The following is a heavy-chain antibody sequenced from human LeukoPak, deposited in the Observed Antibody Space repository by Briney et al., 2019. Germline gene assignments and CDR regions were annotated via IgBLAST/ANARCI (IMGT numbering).Heavy chain of an antibody. CDR1: GYTFTSYG. CDR2: ISAYNGNT. D-gene: IGHD2-2*01. V-gene: IGHV1-18*01. CDR3: ARDPLEVVPAAKGAFDI. Sequence: GASVKVSCKASGYTFTSYGISWVRQAPGQGLEWMGWISAYNGNTNYAQKLQGRVTMTTDTSTSTAYMELRSLRSDDTAVYYCARDPLEVVPAAKGAFDIWGQGTMVTVSS. J-gene: IGHJ3*02.